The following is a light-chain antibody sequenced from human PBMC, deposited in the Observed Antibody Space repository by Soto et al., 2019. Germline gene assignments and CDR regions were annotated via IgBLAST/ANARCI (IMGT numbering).Light chain of an antibody. V-gene: IGLV2-14*01. CDR3: SSYTSSGTLYV. CDR1: SSDVGGYNY. CDR2: DVS. Sequence: QSALTQPASVSGSPGQSITISCTGTSSDVGGYNYVSWYQQHPGKAPKLMIYDVSNRPSGVSNRFSGSKSGNTASLTISGLHAEDEADYYCSSYTSSGTLYVFGTGTQLTVL. J-gene: IGLJ1*01.